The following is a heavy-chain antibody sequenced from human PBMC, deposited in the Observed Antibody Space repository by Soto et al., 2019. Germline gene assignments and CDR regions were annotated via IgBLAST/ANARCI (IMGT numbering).Heavy chain of an antibody. CDR3: ARVWGGAFDI. J-gene: IGHJ3*02. CDR2: IYYSGST. V-gene: IGHV4-59*01. CDR1: GYSISSYY. D-gene: IGHD3-10*01. Sequence: PSETLSLTCAFSGYSISSYYWSWIRQPPGKGLEWIGYIYYSGSTNYNPSLKSRVTISVDTSKNQFSLKLSSVTAADTAVYYCARVWGGAFDIWGQGTMVTVS.